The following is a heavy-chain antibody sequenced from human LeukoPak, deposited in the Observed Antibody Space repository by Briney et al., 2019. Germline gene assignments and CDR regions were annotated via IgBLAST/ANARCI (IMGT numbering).Heavy chain of an antibody. D-gene: IGHD3-10*01. CDR3: ARTLVSPKSGYDAFDI. V-gene: IGHV5-51*01. Sequence: GESLKISCKGSGYSFTNYWIGWVRQMPGKGLEWMGIIYPGDSDTRYSPSFQGQVIISADKSISTAYLQWSSLKASDTAMYYCARTLVSPKSGYDAFDIWGQGTMATVSS. CDR1: GYSFTNYW. CDR2: IYPGDSDT. J-gene: IGHJ3*02.